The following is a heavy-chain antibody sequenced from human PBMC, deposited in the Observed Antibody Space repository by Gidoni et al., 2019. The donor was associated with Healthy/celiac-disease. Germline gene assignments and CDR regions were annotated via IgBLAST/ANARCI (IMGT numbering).Heavy chain of an antibody. CDR3: ARDGGPYYYDSSGYLAALFDY. D-gene: IGHD3-22*01. V-gene: IGHV3-11*06. CDR2: ISSSSSYT. CDR1: GFTFSAYY. J-gene: IGHJ4*02. Sequence: QVQLVESGGGLVKPGGSLRLSCAASGFTFSAYYMRWIRQAPGKGLEWVSYISSSSSYTNYADSVKGRFTISRDNAKNSLYLQMNSLRAEDTAVYYCARDGGPYYYDSSGYLAALFDYWGQGTLVTVSS.